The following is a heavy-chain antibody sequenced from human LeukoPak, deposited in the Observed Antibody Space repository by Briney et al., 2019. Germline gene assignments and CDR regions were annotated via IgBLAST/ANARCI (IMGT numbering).Heavy chain of an antibody. CDR3: ARQEIGLRSFDP. CDR2: IYYTGTT. CDR1: GGSISSSLYH. Sequence: SETLSLTCTVSGGSISSSLYHWGWIRQSPGKNLEWLGSIYYTGTTHYNPSLKSRVTISVDTSKNQFSLNLSSVTAADTAVYFCARQEIGLRSFDPWGQGTLVTVSS. V-gene: IGHV4-39*01. D-gene: IGHD3/OR15-3a*01. J-gene: IGHJ5*02.